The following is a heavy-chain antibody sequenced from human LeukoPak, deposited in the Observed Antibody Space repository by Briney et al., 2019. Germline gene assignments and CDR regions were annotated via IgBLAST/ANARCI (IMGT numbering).Heavy chain of an antibody. CDR1: GGSISSGSYS. V-gene: IGHV4-30-2*01. J-gene: IGHJ4*02. CDR2: IYPRGST. CDR3: ARRKLRYFDWLSNYYFDY. D-gene: IGHD3-9*01. Sequence: SETLSLTCAVSGGSISSGSYSWSWIRQPPGKGLEWIGYIYPRGSTYYNPSLKSRVTISVDTSRNQFSLKLSSVTAADTAVYYCARRKLRYFDWLSNYYFDYWGQGTLVTVSS.